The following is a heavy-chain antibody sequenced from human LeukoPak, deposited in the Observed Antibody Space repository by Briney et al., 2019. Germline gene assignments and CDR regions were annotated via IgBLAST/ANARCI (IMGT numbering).Heavy chain of an antibody. J-gene: IGHJ4*02. D-gene: IGHD1-26*01. CDR2: TFYRSKWHY. CDR1: GDSVSTYNAA. CDR3: VREWVEKRFDY. V-gene: IGHV6-1*01. Sequence: SQTLSLTCAISGDSVSTYNAAWNWLTHSPARGLEGLGKTFYRSKWHYDYAVSVKSRTVINPDTTKNLSSLQLNSVPPEDTALYYCVREWVEKRFDYWGQGTLDSVS.